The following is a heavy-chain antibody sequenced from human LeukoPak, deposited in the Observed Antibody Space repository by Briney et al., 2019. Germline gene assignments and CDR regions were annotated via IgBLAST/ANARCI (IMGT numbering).Heavy chain of an antibody. J-gene: IGHJ4*02. D-gene: IGHD6-19*01. V-gene: IGHV3-66*01. CDR1: RLTVSRNY. CDR3: AREGGSSVGYDY. CDR2: IYSGGST. Sequence: GGSLRLSCGASRLTVSRNYMSWVGQAPGKGLEWVSVIYSGGSTYYADSVKGRFTISRDNSKNTLYLQMNSLRAEDTAVYYCAREGGSSVGYDYWGQGTLVTVSS.